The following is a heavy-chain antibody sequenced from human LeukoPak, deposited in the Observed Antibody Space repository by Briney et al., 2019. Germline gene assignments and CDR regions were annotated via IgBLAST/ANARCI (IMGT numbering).Heavy chain of an antibody. CDR2: IRYDGSNK. CDR3: AKEFDFWSGYLVDY. D-gene: IGHD3-3*01. J-gene: IGHJ4*02. V-gene: IGHV3-30*02. Sequence: GGSLRLSCAASGFTFSSYGMHWVRQAPGKGLEWVAFIRYDGSNKYYADSVKGRFTISRDNSKNTLYLQINSLRAEDTAVYYCAKEFDFWSGYLVDYWGQGTLVTVSS. CDR1: GFTFSSYG.